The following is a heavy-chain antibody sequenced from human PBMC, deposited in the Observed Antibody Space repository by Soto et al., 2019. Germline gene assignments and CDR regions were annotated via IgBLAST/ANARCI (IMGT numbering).Heavy chain of an antibody. CDR1: GLSLSIYD. V-gene: IGHV3-23*01. CDR2: ITNSGATT. J-gene: IGHJ4*02. CDR3: ARGWLVDLLFDY. D-gene: IGHD5-12*01. Sequence: EAQLLESGGGLVQPGGSLRLSCAASGLSLSIYDMSWVRQAPGKGLEWVSGITNSGATTYYADSVKGRFTISRDNSKNTLYLQMNSLRADDTAVYYCARGWLVDLLFDYWGQGTLVTVSS.